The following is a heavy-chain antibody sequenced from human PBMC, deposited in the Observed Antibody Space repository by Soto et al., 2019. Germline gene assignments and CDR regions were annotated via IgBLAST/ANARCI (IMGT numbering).Heavy chain of an antibody. CDR2: ISYDGSNK. Sequence: GGSLRLSCAASGFTFSSYGMHWVRQAPGKGLEWVAVISYDGSNKYYADSVKGRFTISRDNSKNTLYLQMNSLRAEDTAVYYCAGLVVVAATAAFEIWGQGTMVTVSS. J-gene: IGHJ3*02. D-gene: IGHD2-15*01. V-gene: IGHV3-30*03. CDR3: AGLVVVAATAAFEI. CDR1: GFTFSSYG.